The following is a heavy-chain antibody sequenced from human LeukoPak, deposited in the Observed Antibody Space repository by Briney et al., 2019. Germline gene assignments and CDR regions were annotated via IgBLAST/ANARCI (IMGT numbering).Heavy chain of an antibody. Sequence: GRSLRLSCAASGFTFNDYAMHWVRQAPGKGLEWVSGISWNGGSIGYADSVKGRFTISRDNAKNSMYLQMNSLRAEDTALYFCAKDSSGSYYGYYYGMEVWGQGTTVTVSS. CDR3: AKDSSGSYYGYYYGMEV. V-gene: IGHV3-9*01. J-gene: IGHJ6*02. CDR1: GFTFNDYA. CDR2: ISWNGGSI. D-gene: IGHD1-26*01.